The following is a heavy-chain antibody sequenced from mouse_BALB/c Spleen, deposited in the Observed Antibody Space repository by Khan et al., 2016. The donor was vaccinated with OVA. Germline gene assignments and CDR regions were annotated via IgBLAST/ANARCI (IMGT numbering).Heavy chain of an antibody. CDR3: ARKNGSDFDY. D-gene: IGHD1-1*01. J-gene: IGHJ2*01. CDR2: INPHIGET. V-gene: IGHV1-20*02. Sequence: EVQLQESGPELVKPGASVKISCKASGYSFTGYFMNWVMQSHGKRLEWIGRINPHIGETFYNQKFTDKATLTVEESSTTAYMELRSLASEDSAVDYCARKNGSDFDYWGQGTTLTVSS. CDR1: GYSFTGYF.